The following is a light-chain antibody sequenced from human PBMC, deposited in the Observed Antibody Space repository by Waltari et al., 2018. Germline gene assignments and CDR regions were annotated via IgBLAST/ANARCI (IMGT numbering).Light chain of an antibody. CDR1: SSNIGNNA. J-gene: IGLJ1*01. V-gene: IGLV1-36*01. CDR3: AAWDDSLHGHV. CDR2: SDD. Sequence: QSVLTQPPSVSEAPRQRVTISCSGSSSNIGNNAVNWYQHLPGKAPKLLIYSDDLLPSGVSDAFSGSRSGTSASLAISGLQSEDAADYYCAAWDDSLHGHVFGTGTKVTVL.